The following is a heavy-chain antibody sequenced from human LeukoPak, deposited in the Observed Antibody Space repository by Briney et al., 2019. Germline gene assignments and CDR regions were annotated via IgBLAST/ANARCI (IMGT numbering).Heavy chain of an antibody. CDR1: GFTFSSYA. D-gene: IGHD3-16*02. CDR2: ISSNGGST. Sequence: PGGSLRLSCSASGFTFSSYAMHWVRQAPGKGLEYVSAISSNGGSTYYADSLQGRFTVSRDNAKNSVYLQMNSLRAEDTAVYYCAREGGFGYDDAFDTWGHGTTVTVSS. V-gene: IGHV3-64*04. CDR3: AREGGFGYDDAFDT. J-gene: IGHJ3*02.